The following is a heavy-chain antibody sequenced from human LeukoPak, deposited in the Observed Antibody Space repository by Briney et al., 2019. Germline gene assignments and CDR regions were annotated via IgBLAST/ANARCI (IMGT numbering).Heavy chain of an antibody. Sequence: GGSLRLSCAASGFSFSDYYMSWIRQAPGKGLELVSYISSSGSTIYYADSVKGRFTISRDNAKNSLYLQMNSLRAEDTAVYYCARVFYGVRGVTQTAYYFDYWGQGTLVTVSS. D-gene: IGHD3-10*02. V-gene: IGHV3-11*01. CDR1: GFSFSDYY. CDR2: ISSSGSTI. J-gene: IGHJ4*02. CDR3: ARVFYGVRGVTQTAYYFDY.